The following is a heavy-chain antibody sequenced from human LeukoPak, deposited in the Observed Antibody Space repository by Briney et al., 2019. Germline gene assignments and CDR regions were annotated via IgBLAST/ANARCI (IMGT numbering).Heavy chain of an antibody. J-gene: IGHJ3*02. CDR3: ASEKYYYDGSGLRDAFDI. CDR2: ISAYNGNT. Sequence: ASVKVSCKASGYTFTSYGISRVRQAPGQGLEWMGWISAYNGNTNYAQKLQGRVTMTTDTSTSTAYMELRSLRSEDTAVYYCASEKYYYDGSGLRDAFDIWGQGTMLTVPA. D-gene: IGHD3-22*01. V-gene: IGHV1-18*01. CDR1: GYTFTSYG.